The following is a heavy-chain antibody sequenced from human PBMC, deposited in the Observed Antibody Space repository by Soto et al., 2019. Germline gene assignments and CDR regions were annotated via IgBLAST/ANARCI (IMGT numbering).Heavy chain of an antibody. Sequence: EVQLVESGGGLVQPGGSLRLSCAASGFTFSSYSMNWVRQAPGKGLEWVSYISSSGSSIYYADSVKGRFTISRDNARNSLYLQMNSLRAEDTAVYYCARGYDYGEYGPGYWGQGTLVTVSS. CDR2: ISSSGSSI. V-gene: IGHV3-48*01. CDR1: GFTFSSYS. D-gene: IGHD4-17*01. CDR3: ARGYDYGEYGPGY. J-gene: IGHJ4*02.